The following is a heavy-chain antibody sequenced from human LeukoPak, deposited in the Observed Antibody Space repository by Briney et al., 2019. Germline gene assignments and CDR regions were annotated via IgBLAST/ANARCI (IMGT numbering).Heavy chain of an antibody. CDR1: GYGFSSSW. J-gene: IGHJ4*02. V-gene: IGHV5-51*01. Sequence: AESLLISCYGSGYGFSSSWIGWVRQMPGKGLEWMGFIYPSDSNTRYSPSFQAQVTISADKSIGTAFLQWRSLKASDTAMYYCAVGTTPFFVDYWGQGTMVTVSS. D-gene: IGHD2/OR15-2a*01. CDR2: IYPSDSNT. CDR3: AVGTTPFFVDY.